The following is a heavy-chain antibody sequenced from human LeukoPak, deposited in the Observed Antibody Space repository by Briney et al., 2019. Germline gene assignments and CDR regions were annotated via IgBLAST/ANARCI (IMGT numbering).Heavy chain of an antibody. CDR2: ISGGGGGI. Sequence: PGGSLRLSCAASGLTFNNYAMSWVRRAPGKGLAWVSTISGGGGGIYYADSVKGRFTISRDNSKNTLYLQMNSLRAEDTAVYYCARDRRACSSTSCLHLDYGMDVWGQGTTVTVSS. CDR1: GLTFNNYA. CDR3: ARDRRACSSTSCLHLDYGMDV. D-gene: IGHD2-2*01. V-gene: IGHV3-23*01. J-gene: IGHJ6*02.